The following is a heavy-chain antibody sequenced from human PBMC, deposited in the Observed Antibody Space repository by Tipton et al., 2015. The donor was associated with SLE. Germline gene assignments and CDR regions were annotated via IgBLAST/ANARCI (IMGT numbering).Heavy chain of an antibody. V-gene: IGHV3-23*01. J-gene: IGHJ4*02. Sequence: SLRLSCAASGFTVSSNYMSWVRQAPGKGLEWVSAISGSGGSTYYTDSVKGRFTISRDNSKNTLYLQMNSLRAEDTAVYYCARGGAYCGGDCYADYWGQGTLVTVSS. D-gene: IGHD2-21*01. CDR1: GFTVSSNY. CDR2: ISGSGGST. CDR3: ARGGAYCGGDCYADY.